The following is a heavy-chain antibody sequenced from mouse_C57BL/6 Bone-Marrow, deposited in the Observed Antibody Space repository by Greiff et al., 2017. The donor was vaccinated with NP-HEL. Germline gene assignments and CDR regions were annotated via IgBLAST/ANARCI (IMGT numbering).Heavy chain of an antibody. CDR1: GYTFTSYG. CDR2: IYPRSGNT. CDR3: APPYCSPDY. J-gene: IGHJ2*01. Sequence: VQLQESGAELARPGASVKLSCKASGYTFTSYGISWVKQRTGPGLEWIGEIYPRSGNTYYNEKFKGKATLTADNSSSTAYMELRSLTSEGSAVAFCAPPYCSPDYWGQGTTLTVSS. D-gene: IGHD2-12*01. V-gene: IGHV1-81*01.